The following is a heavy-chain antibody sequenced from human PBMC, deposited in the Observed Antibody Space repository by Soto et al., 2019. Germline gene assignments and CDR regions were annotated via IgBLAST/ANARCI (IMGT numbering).Heavy chain of an antibody. J-gene: IGHJ5*01. V-gene: IGHV3-66*01. Sequence: EVQLVESGGGLVQPGGSLRLSCAASGFTVGNNYMSWVRQAPTKGLEWLSVICGDGRTYYADSVKGRFTVSRDSSENMQFLQINNLTADDTAVYCSAGHPVQGFGSWGHGNLVPVSS. CDR2: ICGDGRT. CDR1: GFTVGNNY. CDR3: AGHPVQGFGS.